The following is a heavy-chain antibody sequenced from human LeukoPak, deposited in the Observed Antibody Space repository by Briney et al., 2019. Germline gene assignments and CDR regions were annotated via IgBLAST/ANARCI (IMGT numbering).Heavy chain of an antibody. CDR2: IYPNSGVT. Sequence: GASVKVSCKASGYSVTDYYIHWVRQAPGQGLEWMGWIYPNSGVTNYAQSFQGRVTVTRDTSISTAYMDLSSLTSDDTAVYFCVRDVRAGRNDAFDIWGQGTMVTVSS. CDR1: GYSVTDYY. CDR3: VRDVRAGRNDAFDI. J-gene: IGHJ3*02. V-gene: IGHV1-2*02. D-gene: IGHD1-14*01.